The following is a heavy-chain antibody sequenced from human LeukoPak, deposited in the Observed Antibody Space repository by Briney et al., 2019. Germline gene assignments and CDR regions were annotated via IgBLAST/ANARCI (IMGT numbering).Heavy chain of an antibody. CDR3: VGIRGYCGGDCYLDY. Sequence: GGSLRLSCAASGFTFSSYSMNWVRQAPGKGLEWVSYISSSSSTIYYADSVKGRFTISRDNAKNSLYLQMNSLRAEDTAVYYCVGIRGYCGGDCYLDYWGQGTLVTVSS. CDR1: GFTFSSYS. J-gene: IGHJ4*02. V-gene: IGHV3-48*01. D-gene: IGHD2-21*02. CDR2: ISSSSSTI.